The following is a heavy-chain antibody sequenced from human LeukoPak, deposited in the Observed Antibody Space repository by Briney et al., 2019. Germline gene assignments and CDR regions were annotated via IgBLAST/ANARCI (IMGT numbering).Heavy chain of an antibody. CDR2: VYYSGTT. J-gene: IGHJ6*03. Sequence: PSETLSLTCSVSGGSISLSYYYWGWIRQPPGKALEWIGSVYYSGTTSYNPSLKSRVTISVDMSKNHFSLRLSSVTAADTAVYYCARGYDSSGYYRYYYMDVWGKGTTVTVSS. CDR3: ARGYDSSGYYRYYYMDV. D-gene: IGHD3-22*01. CDR1: GGSISLSYYY. V-gene: IGHV4-39*07.